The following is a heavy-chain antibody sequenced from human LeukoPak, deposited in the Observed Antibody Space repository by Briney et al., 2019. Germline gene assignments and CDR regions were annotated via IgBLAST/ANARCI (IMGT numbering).Heavy chain of an antibody. V-gene: IGHV4-34*01. J-gene: IGHJ6*02. CDR2: INHSGST. CDR3: ARGVSITIFGVVIQYYYYGMDV. D-gene: IGHD3-3*01. Sequence: PSETLSLTCAVYGGSFSGYYWSWIRQPPGKGLEWIGEINHSGSTNYNPSLKSRVTISVDTSKNQFSLKLSSVTAADTAVYYCARGVSITIFGVVIQYYYYGMDVWGQGTTVTVSS. CDR1: GGSFSGYY.